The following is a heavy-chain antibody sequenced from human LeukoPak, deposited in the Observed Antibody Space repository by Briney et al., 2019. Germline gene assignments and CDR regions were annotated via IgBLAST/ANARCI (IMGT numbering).Heavy chain of an antibody. CDR2: ISYDGSNK. CDR3: ARVGIAVAGSFDY. D-gene: IGHD6-19*01. CDR1: GFTFSSYA. J-gene: IGHJ4*02. Sequence: GRSLRLSCAASGFTFSSYAMRWVRQAPGKGLEWVAVISYDGSNKYYADSVKGRFTISRDNSKNTLYLQMNSLRAEDTAVYYSARVGIAVAGSFDYWGQGTLVTVSS. V-gene: IGHV3-30*04.